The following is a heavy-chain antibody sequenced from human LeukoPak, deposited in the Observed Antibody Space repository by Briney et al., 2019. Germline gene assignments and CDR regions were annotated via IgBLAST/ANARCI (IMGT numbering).Heavy chain of an antibody. CDR2: TYYRSKWYN. CDR3: AREDMGSLWFGNYFDY. J-gene: IGHJ4*02. CDR1: GDSVSSNSAA. V-gene: IGHV6-1*01. Sequence: SQTLSLTCAISGDSVSSNSAAWNWIRQSPSRGLKWLGRTYYRSKWYNDYAVSVKSRITINPDTSKNQFSLQLNSVTPEDTAVYYCAREDMGSLWFGNYFDYWGQGTLVTVSS. D-gene: IGHD3-10*01.